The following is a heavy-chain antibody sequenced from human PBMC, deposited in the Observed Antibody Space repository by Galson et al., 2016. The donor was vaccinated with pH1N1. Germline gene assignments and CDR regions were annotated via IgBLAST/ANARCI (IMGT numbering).Heavy chain of an antibody. CDR2: ILYDGTNE. J-gene: IGHJ4*02. CDR1: GFTFTSYA. CDR3: ARDSEYSGHEGFH. Sequence: SLRLSCAASGFTFTSYAMHWVRQAPGKGLEWVAVILYDGTNEYYADSVKGRFTIYRDKTPSTVYLHRNSTRTVDTAVYYCARDSEYSGHEGFHWAQGTLVSVSA. V-gene: IGHV3-30*04. D-gene: IGHD5-12*01.